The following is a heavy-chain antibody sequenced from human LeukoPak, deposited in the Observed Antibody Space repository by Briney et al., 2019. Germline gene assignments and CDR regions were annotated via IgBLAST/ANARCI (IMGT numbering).Heavy chain of an antibody. D-gene: IGHD6-13*01. V-gene: IGHV3-23*01. CDR3: TKGGGSSWSWTDY. J-gene: IGHJ4*02. CDR2: ISGSGGST. CDR1: GFTFSSYA. Sequence: GGSLSLSCAASGFTFSSYAMSWVRQAPGKGLEWFSSISGSGGSTYYADSVKGRFTISRDNSKNTLYLQMNRLRAEDTAVYYCTKGGGSSWSWTDYWGQGTLVTVSS.